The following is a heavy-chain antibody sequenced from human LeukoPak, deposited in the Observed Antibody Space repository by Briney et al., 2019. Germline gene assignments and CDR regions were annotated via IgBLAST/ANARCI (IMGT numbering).Heavy chain of an antibody. Sequence: PSETLCLTCTASGVSISRYYWSWVRQAPGKGLEWVGRINYSGSTNYNPSLKRRVTISVDTSKNQFSLKLSSVTAADTAVYYCARSKDICTNGVSSSDYWGQGTLVTVSS. CDR2: INYSGST. D-gene: IGHD2-8*01. CDR1: GVSISRYY. CDR3: ARSKDICTNGVSSSDY. J-gene: IGHJ4*02. V-gene: IGHV4-59*01.